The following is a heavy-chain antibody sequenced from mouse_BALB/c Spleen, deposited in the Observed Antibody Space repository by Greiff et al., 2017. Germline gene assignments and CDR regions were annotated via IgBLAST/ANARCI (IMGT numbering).Heavy chain of an antibody. CDR2: INSNGGST. V-gene: IGHV5-6-3*01. J-gene: IGHJ3*01. D-gene: IGHD2-3*01. Sequence: EVMLVESGGGLVQPGGSLKLSCAASGFTFSSYGMSWVRQTPDKRLELVATINSNGGSTYYPDSVKGRFTISRDNAKNTLYLQMSSLKSEDTAMYYCARDHDGYYVVTAWFAYWGQGTLVTVSA. CDR3: ARDHDGYYVVTAWFAY. CDR1: GFTFSSYG.